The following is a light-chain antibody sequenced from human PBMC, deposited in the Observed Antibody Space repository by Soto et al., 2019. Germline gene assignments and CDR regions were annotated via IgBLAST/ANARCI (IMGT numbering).Light chain of an antibody. CDR2: GTS. V-gene: IGKV3-20*01. CDR3: QQYDSSGWT. J-gene: IGKJ1*01. CDR1: QSVSKTN. Sequence: EIVLTQSPGTLSVSPGERATLSCRASQSVSKTNLAWYQQRRGQAPRLLIYGTSTRDGGIPARFSGSGSGTDFTLTISRLEPEDCAVYYCQQYDSSGWTFGQGTNVDIK.